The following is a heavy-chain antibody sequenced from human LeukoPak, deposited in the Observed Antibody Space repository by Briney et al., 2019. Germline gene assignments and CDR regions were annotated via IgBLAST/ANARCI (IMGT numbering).Heavy chain of an antibody. CDR3: ARSEDVLYFQH. J-gene: IGHJ1*01. V-gene: IGHV2-70*04. Sequence: SGPTLMNPTPTLTLTCTFPGFSVRTSGMRVRGIRQPPEKALEWLSLSDWDDDKFYSTSLKTRRTISKDTSKSQVVLTMTNMDPVDTATYYCARSEDVLYFQHWGQGTLVTVSS. D-gene: IGHD5-24*01. CDR2: SDWDDDK. CDR1: GFSVRTSGMR.